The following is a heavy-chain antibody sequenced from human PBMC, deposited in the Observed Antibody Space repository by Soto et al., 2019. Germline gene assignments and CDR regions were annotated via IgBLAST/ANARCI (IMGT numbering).Heavy chain of an antibody. CDR1: GFTFSNYR. CDR3: ARVHLVRTSSYYCGMDV. V-gene: IGHV3-21*06. CDR2: ISGSGKDT. Sequence: GGSLRLSCATSGFTFSNYRMNWVRQAPGKGLEWVASISGSGKDTFYRDSVKGRFTISRDNAESSLVLQMNSLTVDDTAVYHCARVHLVRTSSYYCGMDVWGPGTTVTVCS. D-gene: IGHD6-6*01. J-gene: IGHJ6*02.